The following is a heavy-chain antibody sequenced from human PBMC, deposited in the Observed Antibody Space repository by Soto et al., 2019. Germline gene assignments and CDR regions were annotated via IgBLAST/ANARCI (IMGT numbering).Heavy chain of an antibody. V-gene: IGHV1-69*13. CDR1: GGTFSSHA. D-gene: IGHD2-2*03. J-gene: IGHJ6*02. CDR2: IIPIFGTT. Sequence: ASVKVSCKASGGTFSSHAISWVRQAPGRGLEWMGGIIPIFGTTNYAQNFRARVTITADESTSTAYMEPSSVTSEDTAVYYCGSVGYCSSTNCLFYYYHYGMDVWGQGATVTVSS. CDR3: GSVGYCSSTNCLFYYYHYGMDV.